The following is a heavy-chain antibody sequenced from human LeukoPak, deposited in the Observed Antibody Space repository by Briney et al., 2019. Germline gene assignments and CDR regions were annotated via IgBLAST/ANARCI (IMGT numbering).Heavy chain of an antibody. Sequence: GESLKISCKGSGYSFTSYWIGWVRQMPGKGLDWMGIIYPGDSDTRYSPSFQGQVTISVDKTISTAYLQWSSLKASDNAMYYCARREGSGSYYVGAFDIWGQGTMVTVSS. D-gene: IGHD3-10*01. CDR3: ARREGSGSYYVGAFDI. CDR1: GYSFTSYW. V-gene: IGHV5-51*01. CDR2: IYPGDSDT. J-gene: IGHJ3*02.